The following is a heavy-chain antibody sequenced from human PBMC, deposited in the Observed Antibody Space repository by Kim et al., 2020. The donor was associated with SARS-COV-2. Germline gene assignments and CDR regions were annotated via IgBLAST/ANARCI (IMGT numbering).Heavy chain of an antibody. CDR1: GGSISSYY. D-gene: IGHD1-26*01. V-gene: IGHV4-59*01. J-gene: IGHJ4*02. CDR2: IYYSGST. CDR3: ARVGATMD. Sequence: SETLSLTCTVSGGSISSYYWSWIRQPPGKGLEWIGYIYYSGSTNYNPSLKSRVTISVDTSKNQFSLKLSSVTAADTAVYYCARVGATMDWGQGTLVTVSS.